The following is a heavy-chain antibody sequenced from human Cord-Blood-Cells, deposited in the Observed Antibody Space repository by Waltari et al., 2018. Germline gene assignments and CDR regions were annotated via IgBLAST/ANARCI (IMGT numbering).Heavy chain of an antibody. CDR1: GYTLTELS. D-gene: IGHD3-10*01. CDR2: CDPEDGET. CDR3: ATDRRIYGSGRYYNY. V-gene: IGHV1-24*01. Sequence: QVQLVQSGAEVKKPGASVKVSCKVSGYTLTELSMHWVRQAPGKGLEWMGGCDPEDGETNYAQEFQGRVTMTDDTSTDTAYLELSSLRSDDTAVYYCATDRRIYGSGRYYNYWGQGTLVTVSS. J-gene: IGHJ4*02.